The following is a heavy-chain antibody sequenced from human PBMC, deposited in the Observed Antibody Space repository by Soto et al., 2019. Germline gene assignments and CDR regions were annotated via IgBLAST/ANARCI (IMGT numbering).Heavy chain of an antibody. Sequence: ASVKVSCKASGYTFTHYYMPWVRQAPVQGLEWMGIINPNGGGTTYAQRFRAGFTMTRDKSTSTVYMELSSLRSEDSAVYYCATSVNSAMAFDYWGQGPLVTVSS. J-gene: IGHJ4*02. D-gene: IGHD5-18*01. V-gene: IGHV1-46*01. CDR1: GYTFTHYY. CDR2: INPNGGGT. CDR3: ATSVNSAMAFDY.